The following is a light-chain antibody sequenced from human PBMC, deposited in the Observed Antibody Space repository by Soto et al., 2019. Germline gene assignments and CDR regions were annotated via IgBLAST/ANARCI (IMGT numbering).Light chain of an antibody. V-gene: IGLV1-40*01. CDR3: QSYDSGLSSPWV. J-gene: IGLJ3*02. CDR1: SSNLGAGYA. Sequence: QAVLTQPPSVSGAPGQRVTISCTGNSSNLGAGYAVHWYQHIPGSAPKLLIYSNNNRPSGGPDRFAGSKSGTSAALAISGLQAEEAGDEHCQSYDSGLSSPWVFGGGTKLTVL. CDR2: SNN.